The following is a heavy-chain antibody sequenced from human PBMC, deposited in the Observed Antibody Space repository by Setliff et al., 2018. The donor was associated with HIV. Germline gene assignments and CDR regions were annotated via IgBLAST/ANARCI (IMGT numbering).Heavy chain of an antibody. CDR1: GGSIRGSNYY. D-gene: IGHD2-21*02. CDR2: SYYSGST. V-gene: IGHV4-39*01. Sequence: SETLSLTCTVSGGSIRGSNYYWAWIRQPPGKGLEWIGSSYYSGSTYYNPSLKSRVTISVDTSKNQFSLKLSSVTAADTAVYYCAKLENGDEGGYVDVWGKGTTVTVSS. J-gene: IGHJ6*03. CDR3: AKLENGDEGGYVDV.